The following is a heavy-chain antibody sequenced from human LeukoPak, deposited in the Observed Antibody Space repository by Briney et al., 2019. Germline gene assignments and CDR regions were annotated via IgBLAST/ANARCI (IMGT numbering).Heavy chain of an antibody. CDR1: GYTFTSYG. Sequence: ASVQVSCKASGYTFTSYGISWVRQAPGQGLEWMGWISAYKGKTNYAQKLQGRVTMTTDTSTSTAYMELRSLRSDDTAVYYCARVVVVERFFDYWGQGTLVTVSS. D-gene: IGHD2-15*01. CDR3: ARVVVVERFFDY. V-gene: IGHV1-18*01. J-gene: IGHJ4*02. CDR2: ISAYKGKT.